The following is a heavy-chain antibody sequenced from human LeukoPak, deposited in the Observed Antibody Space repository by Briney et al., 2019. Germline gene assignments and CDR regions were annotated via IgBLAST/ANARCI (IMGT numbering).Heavy chain of an antibody. CDR1: GYTFTGYY. J-gene: IGHJ5*02. Sequence: VASVKVSCKASGYTFTGYYIHWVRQAPGQGLEWMGWINPYSGDTNYAPKSQGRVTMTRDTAISTTYMELSRLTSDDTAVYFCVRSGGAAAGMNWFDPWGQGTLVIVSS. V-gene: IGHV1-2*02. CDR3: VRSGGAAAGMNWFDP. CDR2: INPYSGDT. D-gene: IGHD6-13*01.